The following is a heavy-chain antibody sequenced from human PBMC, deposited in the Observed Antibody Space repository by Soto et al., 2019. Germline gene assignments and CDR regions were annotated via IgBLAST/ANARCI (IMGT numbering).Heavy chain of an antibody. J-gene: IGHJ4*02. CDR1: GYNFPDNW. V-gene: IGHV5-51*01. CDR3: VSYNGAIGRHFDY. D-gene: IGHD3-10*01. CDR2: IYPGDSDT. Sequence: EVQLVQSGAEVKKPGESLKISCKGSGYNFPDNWIGWVRQMPGKGLEWMGMIYPGDSDTRYSPSFQGQVIISADKSISTAYMQWTSMKASDTAMYFCVSYNGAIGRHFDYWGQGALVSVSS.